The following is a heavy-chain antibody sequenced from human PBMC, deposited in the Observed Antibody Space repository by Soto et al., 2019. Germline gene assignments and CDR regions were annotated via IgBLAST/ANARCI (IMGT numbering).Heavy chain of an antibody. CDR3: ARVGEYGDYGSHGNDY. V-gene: IGHV3-7*01. J-gene: IGHJ4*02. CDR2: IKQDGSEK. CDR1: GFTFSSYW. Sequence: GGSLRLSCAASGFTFSSYWMSWVRQAPGKGLEWVANIKQDGSEKYYVDSVKGRFTISRDNAKNSLYLQMNSLRAEDTAVYYCARVGEYGDYGSHGNDYWGQGTLVTVSS. D-gene: IGHD4-17*01.